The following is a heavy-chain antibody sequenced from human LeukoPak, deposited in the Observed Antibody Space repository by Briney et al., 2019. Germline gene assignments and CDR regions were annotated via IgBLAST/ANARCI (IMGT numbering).Heavy chain of an antibody. J-gene: IGHJ4*02. CDR2: ISYDGSYQ. V-gene: IGHV3-30*18. D-gene: IGHD6-19*01. CDR1: GFTFSRNG. Sequence: PGGSLRLSCAASGFTFSRNGMHRVRQAPGKGLEWVAVISYDGSYQYYSDSVEGRFTISRDNSKNTLYLQMNSLRAEDTALYYCAKEEDSSGWQYDYWGQGTLVTVSS. CDR3: AKEEDSSGWQYDY.